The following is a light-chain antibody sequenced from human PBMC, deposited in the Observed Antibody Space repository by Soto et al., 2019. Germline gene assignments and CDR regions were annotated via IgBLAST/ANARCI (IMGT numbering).Light chain of an antibody. Sequence: QSALTQPASVSGSPGQSITISCTGTSTDVGGYNYVSWYQQHPGKAPKLMIYDVSNRPSGVSNRFSGSKSGNTASLTISGLQAEDEADYYCSSYTSSSTYVFGPETKLTVL. CDR3: SSYTSSSTYV. J-gene: IGLJ1*01. CDR2: DVS. CDR1: STDVGGYNY. V-gene: IGLV2-14*03.